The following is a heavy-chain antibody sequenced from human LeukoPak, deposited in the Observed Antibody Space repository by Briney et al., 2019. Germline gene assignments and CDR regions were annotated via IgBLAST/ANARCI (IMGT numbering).Heavy chain of an antibody. CDR3: ARDRIVVVPAALYGMDV. V-gene: IGHV1-2*02. CDR1: GYTFTGYY. J-gene: IGHJ6*02. Sequence: GASVKVSCKASGYTFTGYYMHWVRQAPGQGLEWMGWINPNSGGTNYAQKFQGRVTMTRDTSISTAYMELSRLRSDDTAVYYCARDRIVVVPAALYGMDVWGQGTTVTVSS. CDR2: INPNSGGT. D-gene: IGHD2-2*01.